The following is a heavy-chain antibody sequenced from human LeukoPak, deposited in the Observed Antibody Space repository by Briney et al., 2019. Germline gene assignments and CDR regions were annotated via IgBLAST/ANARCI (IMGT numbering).Heavy chain of an antibody. J-gene: IGHJ4*02. Sequence: GGSLRLSCAASGITFSSSYMSWVRPAPGKGLEWVLVIYSDGSTYYADSVKGRFTISRDNSKNTLYLQMNNLRADDTAVYYCARGDRASSGYDYWGQGTLVTVSS. CDR3: ARGDRASSGYDY. V-gene: IGHV3-66*01. CDR2: IYSDGST. CDR1: GITFSSSY. D-gene: IGHD3-22*01.